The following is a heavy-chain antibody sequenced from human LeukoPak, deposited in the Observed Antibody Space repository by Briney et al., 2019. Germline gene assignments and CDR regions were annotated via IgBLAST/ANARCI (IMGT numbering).Heavy chain of an antibody. CDR2: INPTSGST. CDR1: GFTFLSYG. CDR3: SRVRKDITVVPVAAFDY. J-gene: IGHJ4*02. V-gene: IGHV1-46*01. D-gene: IGHD2-2*01. Sequence: PGGSLRLSCAASGFTFLSYGMHWVRQAPGQGLEWMGIINPTSGSTSYAKKFQGRVSMTRDMSTSSVYMELSSLRSEDTAVYFCSRVRKDITVVPVAAFDYWGQGTLVTVSS.